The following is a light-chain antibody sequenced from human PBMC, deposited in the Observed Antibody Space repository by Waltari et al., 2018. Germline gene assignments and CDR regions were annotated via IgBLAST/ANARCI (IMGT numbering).Light chain of an antibody. J-gene: IGLJ1*01. CDR3: SSYSNIKMYL. CDR2: EVS. Sequence: QSALTQPASVSGSPGQSITISCTGSNSDVGGYDHVYWYQQHPGKVPKLLIYEVSNRPSGVSNRFFGFKSGITASLIISGLQAEDEADYYCSSYSNIKMYLFGTGTKVSVL. CDR1: NSDVGGYDH. V-gene: IGLV2-14*01.